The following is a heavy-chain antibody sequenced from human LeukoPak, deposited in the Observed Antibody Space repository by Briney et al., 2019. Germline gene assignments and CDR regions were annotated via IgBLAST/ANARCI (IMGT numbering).Heavy chain of an antibody. D-gene: IGHD6-13*01. CDR1: GFTFTSYW. Sequence: GGSLRLSCAASGFTFTSYWMSWVRQTPGKGLEWAAHINQDGSEKYYVDSVKGRFTISRDNAENSLYLQMNSLRAEDTAVYYCARYSSSRNFDYWGQGTLVTVSS. J-gene: IGHJ4*02. CDR3: ARYSSSRNFDY. CDR2: INQDGSEK. V-gene: IGHV3-7*04.